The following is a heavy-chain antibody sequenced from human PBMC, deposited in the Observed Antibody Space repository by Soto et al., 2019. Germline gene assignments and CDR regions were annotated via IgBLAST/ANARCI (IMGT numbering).Heavy chain of an antibody. CDR3: ARVIRGAYYNSPLDT. D-gene: IGHD3-10*01. V-gene: IGHV1-2*02. Sequence: QVQLLQSGAEVKKPGASVKVSCKASGYTFTGYFMHWVRQAPGQGLEWMGWINPYSGGADYAQSFQGRVTMTRVTSISTVYRELSRLRFDDTAVYYCARVIRGAYYNSPLDTWGQGTVVTVSS. J-gene: IGHJ5*02. CDR2: INPYSGGA. CDR1: GYTFTGYF.